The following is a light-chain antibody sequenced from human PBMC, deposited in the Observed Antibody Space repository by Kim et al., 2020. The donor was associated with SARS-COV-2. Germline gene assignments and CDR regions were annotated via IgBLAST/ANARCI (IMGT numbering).Light chain of an antibody. J-gene: IGKJ1*01. CDR2: GAS. CDR3: QQYGSAPRT. V-gene: IGKV3-20*01. Sequence: EIVLTQSPDTLSLSPGERATLSCRASQSLSSTYIAWFQQRPGQAPRLLIFGASGRATGIPDRFSGSGSGTDFTLSISRLEPEDFAVYYCQQYGSAPRTFGQGTKVDIK. CDR1: QSLSSTY.